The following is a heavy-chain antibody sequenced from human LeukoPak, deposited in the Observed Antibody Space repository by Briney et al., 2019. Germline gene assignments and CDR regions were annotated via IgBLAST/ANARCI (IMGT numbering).Heavy chain of an antibody. V-gene: IGHV5-10-1*01. J-gene: IGHJ4*02. CDR1: GYSFTSYW. D-gene: IGHD3-22*01. Sequence: GESLRISCKGSGYSFTSYWISWVRQMPGKGLEWRGRIDPRDSYTKYSPSFQGHVSISADKSIRTAYLQWSSLKASDTATYYCARLESSGFYVYWGQGTLVTVSS. CDR3: ARLESSGFYVY. CDR2: IDPRDSYT.